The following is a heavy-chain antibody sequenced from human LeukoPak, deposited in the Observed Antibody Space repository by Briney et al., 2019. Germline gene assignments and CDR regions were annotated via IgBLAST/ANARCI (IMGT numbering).Heavy chain of an antibody. CDR2: IQHDGTEK. CDR3: ARGSIAAAGMWSYWFDP. D-gene: IGHD6-13*01. J-gene: IGHJ5*02. Sequence: GGSLRLSCAASGFTFRSYWMTWVRQAPGKGLEWVANIQHDGTEKNYVDSVRGRFTISRDNAKTSLYLQMNSLRAEDTAVYYCARGSIAAAGMWSYWFDPWGQGTLVTVSS. V-gene: IGHV3-7*01. CDR1: GFTFRSYW.